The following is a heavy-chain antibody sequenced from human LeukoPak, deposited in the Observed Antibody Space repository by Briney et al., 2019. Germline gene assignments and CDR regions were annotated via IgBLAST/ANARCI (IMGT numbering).Heavy chain of an antibody. CDR2: ISSSSSYI. Sequence: PGGSLRLSCAASGFTFSSYSMNWVRQAPGKGLEWVSSISSSSSYIYYADSVKGRFTISRDNAKNSLYLQMNSLRAEDTAVYYCARGERSPIFGVVISGYYFDYWGQGTLVTVSS. CDR3: ARGERSPIFGVVISGYYFDY. CDR1: GFTFSSYS. D-gene: IGHD3-3*01. J-gene: IGHJ4*02. V-gene: IGHV3-21*01.